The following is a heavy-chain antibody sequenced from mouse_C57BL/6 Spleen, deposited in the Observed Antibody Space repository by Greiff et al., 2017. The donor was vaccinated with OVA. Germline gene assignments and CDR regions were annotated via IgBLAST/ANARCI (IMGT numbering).Heavy chain of an antibody. V-gene: IGHV1-18*01. Sequence: EVKLVESGPELVKPGASVKIPCKASGYTFTDYNMDWVKQSHGKSLEWIGDINPNNGGTIYNQKFKGKATLTVDKSSSTAYMELRSLTSEDTAVDYCARLPGSLYYFDYWGQGTTLTVSS. CDR1: GYTFTDYN. CDR2: INPNNGGT. D-gene: IGHD1-1*01. CDR3: ARLPGSLYYFDY. J-gene: IGHJ2*01.